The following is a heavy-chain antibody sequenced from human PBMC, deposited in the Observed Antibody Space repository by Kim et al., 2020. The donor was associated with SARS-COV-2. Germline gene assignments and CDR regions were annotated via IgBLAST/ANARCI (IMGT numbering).Heavy chain of an antibody. CDR3: AKDRYCSGGSCYGPLVDY. CDR2: ISGDGGST. J-gene: IGHJ4*02. CDR1: GFTFDDYA. Sequence: GGSLRLSCAASGFTFDDYAMHWVRQAPGKGLEWVSLISGDGGSTYYADSVKGRFTISRDNSKNSLYLQMNSLRTEDTALYYCAKDRYCSGGSCYGPLVDYWGQGTLVTVSS. D-gene: IGHD2-15*01. V-gene: IGHV3-43*02.